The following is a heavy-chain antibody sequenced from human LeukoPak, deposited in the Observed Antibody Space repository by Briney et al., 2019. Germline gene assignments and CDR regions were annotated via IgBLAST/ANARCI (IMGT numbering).Heavy chain of an antibody. CDR3: ARSRDYYDSSGFEY. D-gene: IGHD3-22*01. J-gene: IGHJ4*02. Sequence: PSETLSLTCAVSGYSISSGYYWGWIRQPPGKGLEWIGSIYHSGSTYHNPSLKSRVTISVDTSKNQFSLKLSSVTAADTAVYYCARSRDYYDSSGFEYWGQGTLVTVSS. CDR2: IYHSGST. V-gene: IGHV4-38-2*01. CDR1: GYSISSGYY.